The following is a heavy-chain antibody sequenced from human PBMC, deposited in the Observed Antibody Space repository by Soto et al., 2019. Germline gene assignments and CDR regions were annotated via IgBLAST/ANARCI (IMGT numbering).Heavy chain of an antibody. CDR2: IYPRDSDT. D-gene: IGHD2-15*01. J-gene: IGHJ4*02. Sequence: PGESLKIACTGSGYIFTSYWIGWVRQMPGKGLEWMGIIYPRDSDTRYSPSFQGQVTISVDKSISTAYLQWSSLKASDTAMYYCARPPCLGHCSPPFYYWAQGTQVTVSS. CDR3: ARPPCLGHCSPPFYY. CDR1: GYIFTSYW. V-gene: IGHV5-51*01.